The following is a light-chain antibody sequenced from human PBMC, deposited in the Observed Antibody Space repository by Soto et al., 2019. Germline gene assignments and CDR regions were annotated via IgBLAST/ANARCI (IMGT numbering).Light chain of an antibody. J-gene: IGKJ1*01. Sequence: DIQMTQSPSTLSGSVGDRVTITCRASQTISSWLAWYQQKPGKAPKLLIYKACTLKSGVPSRFSGSEAGTEFTLTISSLQPDDFSTYYCQHYNSYSEAFGQGTKVELQ. CDR3: QHYNSYSEA. V-gene: IGKV1-5*03. CDR2: KAC. CDR1: QTISSW.